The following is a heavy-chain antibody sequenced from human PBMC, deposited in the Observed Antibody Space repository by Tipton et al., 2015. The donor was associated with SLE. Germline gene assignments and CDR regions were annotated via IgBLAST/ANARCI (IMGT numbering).Heavy chain of an antibody. D-gene: IGHD3-10*01. Sequence: TLSLTCTVSGDSISNYYWSWIRQSAGKGLEWMGRFYPGGTTIYNPSFKSRVTMSADTSKNQFSLKLNSVTAADTGVYYCASGGYYGSGSYYGGWFDPWGQGTLVIVSS. CDR3: ASGGYYGSGSYYGGWFDP. CDR2: FYPGGTT. V-gene: IGHV4-4*07. CDR1: GDSISNYY. J-gene: IGHJ5*02.